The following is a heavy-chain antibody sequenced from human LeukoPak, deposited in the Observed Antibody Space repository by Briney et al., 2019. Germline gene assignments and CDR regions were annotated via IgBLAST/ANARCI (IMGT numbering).Heavy chain of an antibody. CDR3: ATVAYYYDSSGYPYFDY. CDR1: GYTLTELS. CDR2: FDPEDGET. Sequence: ASVKVSCKVSGYTLTELSMHWVRQAPGKGLEWMGGFDPEDGETIYAQKFQGRVTMTEDTSTDTAYMELSSLRSEDTAVYYCATVAYYYDSSGYPYFDYWGRGTLVTVSS. V-gene: IGHV1-24*01. J-gene: IGHJ4*02. D-gene: IGHD3-22*01.